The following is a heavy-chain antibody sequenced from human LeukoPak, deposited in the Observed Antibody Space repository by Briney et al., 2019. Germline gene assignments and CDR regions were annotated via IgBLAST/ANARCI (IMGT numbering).Heavy chain of an antibody. CDR2: IYYSGST. V-gene: IGHV4-39*07. CDR1: GGSISSSSYY. J-gene: IGHJ3*02. D-gene: IGHD3-16*01. Sequence: SETLSLTCTVSGGSISSSSYYWGWIRQPPGKGLEWIGSIYYSGSTNYNPSLKSRVTMSLDTSKNQFSLRLNSVTAADTAVYYCARDQLGDAVDIWGQGTMVTVSS. CDR3: ARDQLGDAVDI.